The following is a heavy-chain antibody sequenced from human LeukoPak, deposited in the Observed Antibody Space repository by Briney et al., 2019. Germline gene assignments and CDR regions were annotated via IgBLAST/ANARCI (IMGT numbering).Heavy chain of an antibody. CDR3: AREGGCSGGSCYRWFDP. V-gene: IGHV1-69*06. CDR2: IIPIFGTA. J-gene: IGHJ5*02. CDR1: GGTFSSYA. Sequence: GASVKVSCKASGGTFSSYAISCVRQAPGQGLEWMGGIIPIFGTANYAQKFQGRVTITADKSTSTAYMELSSLRSEDTAVYYCAREGGCSGGSCYRWFDPWGQGTLVTVSS. D-gene: IGHD2-15*01.